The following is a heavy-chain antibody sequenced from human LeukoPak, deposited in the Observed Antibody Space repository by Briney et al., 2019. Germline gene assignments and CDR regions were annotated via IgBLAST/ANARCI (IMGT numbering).Heavy chain of an antibody. Sequence: SETLSLTCTVSGGSISSYFWSWIRQPPGKGLEWIGYMYYSGSTNYNPSLKSRVTISVDTSKNQFSLKLSSVTAADTAVYYCARLYYDFWSGGRETAGYFDYWGQGTLVTVSS. V-gene: IGHV4-59*01. J-gene: IGHJ4*02. CDR1: GGSISSYF. CDR2: MYYSGST. D-gene: IGHD3-3*01. CDR3: ARLYYDFWSGGRETAGYFDY.